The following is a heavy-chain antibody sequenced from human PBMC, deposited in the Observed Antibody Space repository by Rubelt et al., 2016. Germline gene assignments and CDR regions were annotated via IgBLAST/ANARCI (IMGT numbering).Heavy chain of an antibody. Sequence: QLQLQESGPGLVKPSETLSLTCTVSGGSISSSSYYWGWIRQPPGKGLEWIGYIYYSGSTNYNPSLKCRVTIAVATSKNQFSLKLSSVTAADTAVYDCARQGARFMVRGATGYFDLWGRGTLVTVSS. J-gene: IGHJ2*01. CDR1: GGSISSSSYY. V-gene: IGHV4-61*05. CDR2: IYYSGST. CDR3: ARQGARFMVRGATGYFDL. D-gene: IGHD3-10*01.